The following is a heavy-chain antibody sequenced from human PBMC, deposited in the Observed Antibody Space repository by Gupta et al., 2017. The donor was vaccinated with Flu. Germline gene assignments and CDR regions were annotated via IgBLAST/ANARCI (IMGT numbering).Heavy chain of an antibody. Sequence: QVHLQQWDAGLLKPSETLSLTCAVYNASLSGSSWSWIRQPPGKGPEWIGEIDHSGGTNYNPSLKSRGTMSVDTSKNQFSLNLYSVTAADTAIYYCTRLGGFTVGYNWFDPWGQGTLVTVSS. CDR1: NASLSGSS. V-gene: IGHV4-34*01. D-gene: IGHD4-11*01. CDR3: TRLGGFTVGYNWFDP. CDR2: IDHSGGT. J-gene: IGHJ5*02.